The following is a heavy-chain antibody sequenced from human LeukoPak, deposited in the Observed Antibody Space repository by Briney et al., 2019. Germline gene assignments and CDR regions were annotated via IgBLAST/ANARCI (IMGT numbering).Heavy chain of an antibody. Sequence: GGSLRLSCAASGFTSSSYWMHWVRQAPGKGLEWVSGINWNGGSTGYADSVKGRFTISRDNAKNSLYLQMNSLRAEDTALYYCARDWYSSGYIDYWGQGTLVTVSS. V-gene: IGHV3-20*04. J-gene: IGHJ4*02. CDR1: GFTSSSYW. D-gene: IGHD6-19*01. CDR2: INWNGGST. CDR3: ARDWYSSGYIDY.